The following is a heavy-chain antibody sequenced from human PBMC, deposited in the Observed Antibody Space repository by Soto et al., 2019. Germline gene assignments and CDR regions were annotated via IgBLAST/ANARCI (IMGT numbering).Heavy chain of an antibody. J-gene: IGHJ6*02. V-gene: IGHV3-7*05. CDR2: IKQDGSEK. D-gene: IGHD3-10*01. Sequence: PGGSLRLSCAASGFTFSSYWMSWVRQAPGKGLEWVANIKQDGSEKYYVDSVKGRFTISRDNAKNSLYLQMNSLRAEDTAVYYCARVRELLWFGELFDYYYGMDVWGQGTTVTVSS. CDR3: ARVRELLWFGELFDYYYGMDV. CDR1: GFTFSSYW.